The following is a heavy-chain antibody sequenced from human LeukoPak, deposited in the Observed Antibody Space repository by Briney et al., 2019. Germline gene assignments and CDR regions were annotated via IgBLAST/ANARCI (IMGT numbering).Heavy chain of an antibody. CDR2: IIPIFGTA. Sequence: ASVKVSCKASGGTFSSYAISWVRQAPGQGLEWMGGIIPIFGTANYAQKFQGRVTITTDESTSTAYMELSSLRSEDTAVYYCAIPGRDYGGNSQGGYYYYYMDVWGKGTTVTVSS. J-gene: IGHJ6*03. V-gene: IGHV1-69*05. CDR1: GGTFSSYA. D-gene: IGHD4-23*01. CDR3: AIPGRDYGGNSQGGYYYYYMDV.